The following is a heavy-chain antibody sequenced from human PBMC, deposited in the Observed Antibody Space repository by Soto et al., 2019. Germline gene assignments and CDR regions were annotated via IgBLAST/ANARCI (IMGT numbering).Heavy chain of an antibody. CDR3: ASTLGYDSSGYYYGWFDP. D-gene: IGHD3-22*01. V-gene: IGHV1-18*01. CDR2: ISAYNGNT. Sequence: ASVKVSCKASGYTFTSYGISWLRQSPGQGLEWMGWISAYNGNTNYAQKLQGRVTMTTDTSTSTAYMELRSLRSDDTAVYYCASTLGYDSSGYYYGWFDPWGQGTLVTVSS. J-gene: IGHJ5*02. CDR1: GYTFTSYG.